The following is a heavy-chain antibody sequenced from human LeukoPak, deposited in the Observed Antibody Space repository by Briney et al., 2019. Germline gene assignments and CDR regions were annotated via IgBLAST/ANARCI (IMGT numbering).Heavy chain of an antibody. J-gene: IGHJ2*01. CDR2: IYSGGST. V-gene: IGHV3-53*01. Sequence: GGSLRLSCAASGFTVSSNYMSWVRQAPGKGLEWVPVIYSGGSTYYADSVKGRFTISRDNSKNTLYLQMNSLRAEDTAVYYCAREGGSDGGTWYFDLWGRGTLVTVSS. D-gene: IGHD2-15*01. CDR1: GFTVSSNY. CDR3: AREGGSDGGTWYFDL.